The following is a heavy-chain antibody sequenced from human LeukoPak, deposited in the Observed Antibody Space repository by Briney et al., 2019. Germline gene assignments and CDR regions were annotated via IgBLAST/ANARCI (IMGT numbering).Heavy chain of an antibody. Sequence: GGSLRLSCAASGFTFSSYAMSWVRQAPGKGLEWVSAISGSGGSTYYADSVKGRFTISRDNSKNTLYLQMNSLRAEDTAVYYCAKMGNYCSSTSSYASHDAFDIWGQGTMVTVSS. V-gene: IGHV3-23*01. CDR2: ISGSGGST. D-gene: IGHD2-2*01. CDR3: AKMGNYCSSTSSYASHDAFDI. J-gene: IGHJ3*02. CDR1: GFTFSSYA.